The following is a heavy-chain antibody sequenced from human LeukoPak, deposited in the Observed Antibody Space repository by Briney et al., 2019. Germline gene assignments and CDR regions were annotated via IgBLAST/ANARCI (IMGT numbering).Heavy chain of an antibody. CDR3: ARDWDYGSGSYYNGYFDY. CDR1: GFTFSDYY. Sequence: GGSLRLSCAASGFTFSDYYMSWIRQAPGKGLEWVSYISSSGSTIYYADSVKGRFTISRHNAKNSLYLQMNSLRAEDTAVYYCARDWDYGSGSYYNGYFDYWGQGTLVTVSS. CDR2: ISSSGSTI. D-gene: IGHD3-10*01. V-gene: IGHV3-11*01. J-gene: IGHJ4*02.